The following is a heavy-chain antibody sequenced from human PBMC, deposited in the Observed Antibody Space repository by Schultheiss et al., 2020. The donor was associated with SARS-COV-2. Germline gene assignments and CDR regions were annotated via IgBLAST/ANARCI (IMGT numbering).Heavy chain of an antibody. CDR3: ARELGIWSSFDY. D-gene: IGHD7-27*01. CDR1: GFTFSSYA. V-gene: IGHV3-23*01. Sequence: GESLKISCAASGFTFSSYAMSWVRQAPGKGLEWVSAISGSGGSTYYADSVKGRFTIFRDNSKNTLYLQMNSLRAEDTAVYYCARELGIWSSFDYWGQGTLVTVSS. J-gene: IGHJ4*02. CDR2: ISGSGGST.